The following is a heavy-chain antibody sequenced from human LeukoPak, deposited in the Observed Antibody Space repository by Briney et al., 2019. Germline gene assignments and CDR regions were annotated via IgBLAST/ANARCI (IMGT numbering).Heavy chain of an antibody. Sequence: SETLSLTCTVPGGSVSSGSYYWSLIRQPPGKGLEWIGYIYYSGSTNYNPSLKSRVTISVDTSKNQFSLKLSSVTAADTAVYYRARRGRGYDYTLFDYWGQGTLVTVSS. CDR1: GGSVSSGSYY. J-gene: IGHJ4*02. D-gene: IGHD5-12*01. CDR3: ARRGRGYDYTLFDY. V-gene: IGHV4-61*01. CDR2: IYYSGST.